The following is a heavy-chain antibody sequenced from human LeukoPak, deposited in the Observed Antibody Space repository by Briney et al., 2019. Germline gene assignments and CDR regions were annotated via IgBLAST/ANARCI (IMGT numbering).Heavy chain of an antibody. CDR2: ISAYNGNT. CDR3: ARKLGFCSGGSCYAFDL. Sequence: ASVKVSCKASGYTFTSYGISWVRQAPGQGLEWMGWISAYNGNTNYAQKLQGRVTMTTDTSTSTAYMELRSLRSDDTAVYYCARKLGFCSGGSCYAFDLWGQGTLVTVSS. D-gene: IGHD2-15*01. CDR1: GYTFTSYG. V-gene: IGHV1-18*01. J-gene: IGHJ4*02.